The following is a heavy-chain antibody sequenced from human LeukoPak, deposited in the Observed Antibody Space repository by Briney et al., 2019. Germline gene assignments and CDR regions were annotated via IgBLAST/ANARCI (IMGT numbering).Heavy chain of an antibody. V-gene: IGHV4-30-4*07. CDR2: IYYSGST. Sequence: SETLSLTCAVSGGSISSGGYSWSWIRQPPGKGLEWIGYIYYSGSTYYNPPLKSRVTISVDTSKNQFSLKLSSVTAADTAVYYCARPISGDAFDIWGQGTMVTVSS. CDR3: ARPISGDAFDI. D-gene: IGHD3-3*02. J-gene: IGHJ3*02. CDR1: GGSISSGGYS.